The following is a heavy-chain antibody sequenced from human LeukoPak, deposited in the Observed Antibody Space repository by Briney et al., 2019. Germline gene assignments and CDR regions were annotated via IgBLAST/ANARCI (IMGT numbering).Heavy chain of an antibody. CDR2: IYYSGST. Sequence: SETLALTWTVSGGYISSSIYYWGWIREPPGKGLGWIGSIYYSGSTYYNPSLKSRVTISVDTSKNQFSLKLSSVTAADTAVYYCASRVGANFDYWGQRTLVTVSS. CDR3: ASRVGANFDY. V-gene: IGHV4-39*07. D-gene: IGHD1-26*01. J-gene: IGHJ4*02. CDR1: GGYISSSIYY.